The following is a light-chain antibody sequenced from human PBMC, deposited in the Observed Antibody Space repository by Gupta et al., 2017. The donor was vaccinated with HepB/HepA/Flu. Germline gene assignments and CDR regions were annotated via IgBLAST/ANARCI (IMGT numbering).Light chain of an antibody. Sequence: SYELTQPPSVSVSPGQTASITCSGDKLGDKYACWYQRKPGQSPVLVTYQDSKRPSGIPERFSGSNSGNTATLTISGTQAMDEADYYCQAWDSSTAVVFGGGTKLTVL. CDR1: KLGDKY. CDR2: QDS. J-gene: IGLJ2*01. CDR3: QAWDSSTAVV. V-gene: IGLV3-1*01.